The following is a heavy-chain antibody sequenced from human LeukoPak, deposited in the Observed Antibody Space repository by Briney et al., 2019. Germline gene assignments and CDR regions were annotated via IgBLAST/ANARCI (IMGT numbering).Heavy chain of an antibody. V-gene: IGHV3-23*01. CDR3: AKVLRGLAYYGDYRD. CDR2: ISDTGRST. CDR1: GFTFSNYA. J-gene: IGHJ4*02. D-gene: IGHD4-17*01. Sequence: PGGCLRLSCAASGFTFSNYAMTWVRQAPGKGLEWVSGISDTGRSTYYADSVKGRFTISRSNSKNTLYLQMNSLRDEDTAVYYCAKVLRGLAYYGDYRDWGQGTQVTVSS.